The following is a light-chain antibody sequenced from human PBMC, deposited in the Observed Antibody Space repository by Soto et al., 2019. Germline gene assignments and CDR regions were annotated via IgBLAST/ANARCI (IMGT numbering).Light chain of an antibody. CDR1: GYGLGAYDY. Sequence: QSALTQPTSVSGSPGQSITIYCTCSGYGLGAYDYVSWYQQHPGKAPRLLIHGVRNRTPGISSRFSASKSGLTASLTLSGLRAEDEADYYCSSCATSRFDGFGPGTKLT. V-gene: IGLV2-14*01. CDR3: SSCATSRFDG. J-gene: IGLJ1*01. CDR2: GVR.